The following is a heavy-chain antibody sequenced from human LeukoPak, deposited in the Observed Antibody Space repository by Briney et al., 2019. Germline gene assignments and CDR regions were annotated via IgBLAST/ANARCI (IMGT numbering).Heavy chain of an antibody. CDR3: ARDGGTKVVTHGGYYYGMDV. J-gene: IGHJ6*02. D-gene: IGHD4-23*01. V-gene: IGHV1-2*02. Sequence: ASVKVSCKASGYTFTGYYMHWVRQAPGQGLEWMGWINPNSGGTNYAQKFQGRVTMTRDTSISTAYMELSRLRSDDTAVYYCARDGGTKVVTHGGYYYGMDVWGQGTTVTVSS. CDR2: INPNSGGT. CDR1: GYTFTGYY.